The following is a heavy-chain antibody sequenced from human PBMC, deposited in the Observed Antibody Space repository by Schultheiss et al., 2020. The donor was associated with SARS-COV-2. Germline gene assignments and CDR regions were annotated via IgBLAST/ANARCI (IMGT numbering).Heavy chain of an antibody. Sequence: SETLSLTCTVSGGSISGYYWGWIRQPPGKGLEWIGSIYHSGSTYYNPSLKSRVTISVDTSKNQFSLKLSSVTAADTAVYYCARGARIAARPIDYWGQGTLVTVSS. CDR3: ARGARIAARPIDY. CDR2: IYHSGST. V-gene: IGHV4-38-2*02. D-gene: IGHD6-6*01. CDR1: GGSISGYY. J-gene: IGHJ4*02.